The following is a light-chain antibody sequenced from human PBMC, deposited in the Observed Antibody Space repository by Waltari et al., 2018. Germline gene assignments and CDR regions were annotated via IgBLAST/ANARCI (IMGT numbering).Light chain of an antibody. Sequence: SSELTQGPAVSVALGQPVKITCKGDSLRTPSASVYQLKPGQAPVLVLFGKEKRPSGIPDRFSGYSSGTTSSLTITGAQAEDEADYYCHSRNGRNNEVVFGGGTKLTVL. CDR2: GKE. CDR1: SLRTPS. CDR3: HSRNGRNNEVV. J-gene: IGLJ3*02. V-gene: IGLV3-19*01.